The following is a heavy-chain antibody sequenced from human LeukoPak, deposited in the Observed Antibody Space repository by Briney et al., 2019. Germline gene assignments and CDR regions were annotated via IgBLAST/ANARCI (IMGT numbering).Heavy chain of an antibody. V-gene: IGHV4-30-4*01. CDR1: GGSISSGDYY. CDR3: ARPYYYDSRIDP. J-gene: IGHJ5*02. Sequence: SQTLSLTCTVSGGSISSGDYYWSWIRQPPGKGLEWIAYMYYSGSTYYNPSLKSRVTMSADTSKNQLSLKLSSVTAADTAVYYCARPYYYDSRIDPWGQGTLDTVSS. D-gene: IGHD3-22*01. CDR2: MYYSGST.